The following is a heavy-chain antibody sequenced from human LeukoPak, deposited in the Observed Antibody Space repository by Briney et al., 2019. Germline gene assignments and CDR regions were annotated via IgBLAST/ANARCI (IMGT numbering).Heavy chain of an antibody. Sequence: PGGSLRLSCAASGFTFSSYAMSWVRQAPGKGLEWVSAISGSGGSTYYADSVEGRFTISRDNPKNTLYLQMNSLRAEDTAVYYCAKDPRWNYYRDYWGQGTLVTVSS. CDR3: AKDPRWNYYRDY. CDR1: GFTFSSYA. V-gene: IGHV3-23*01. CDR2: ISGSGGST. D-gene: IGHD3-10*01. J-gene: IGHJ4*02.